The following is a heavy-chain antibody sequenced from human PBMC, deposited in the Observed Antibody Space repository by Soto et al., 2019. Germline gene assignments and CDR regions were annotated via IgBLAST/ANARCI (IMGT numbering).Heavy chain of an antibody. CDR2: ISGSGGST. Sequence: EVQLLESGGGLVQPGGSLRLSCAASGFTFSSYAMSWVRQAPGKGLEWVSAISGSGGSTYYADSVKGRFTISRDNSKNTLYLQRHSLRAEDPAVYYCAKGVGANPYYYGMDVWGQGTTVTVSS. V-gene: IGHV3-23*01. D-gene: IGHD1-26*01. J-gene: IGHJ6*02. CDR3: AKGVGANPYYYGMDV. CDR1: GFTFSSYA.